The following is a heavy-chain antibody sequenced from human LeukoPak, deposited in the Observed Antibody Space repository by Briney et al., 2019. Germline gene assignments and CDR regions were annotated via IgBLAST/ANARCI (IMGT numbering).Heavy chain of an antibody. CDR2: INPNSGGT. Sequence: GASVKVSCKASGYTFTGYYMHWVRQAPGQGLEWMGWINPNSGGTNYAQKFQGRVTMTRDTSISTAYMELRSLRSDDAAVYYCARERTLVYDYVWGSKSQYFDYWGQGTLVTVSS. D-gene: IGHD3-16*01. V-gene: IGHV1-2*02. CDR1: GYTFTGYY. J-gene: IGHJ4*02. CDR3: ARERTLVYDYVWGSKSQYFDY.